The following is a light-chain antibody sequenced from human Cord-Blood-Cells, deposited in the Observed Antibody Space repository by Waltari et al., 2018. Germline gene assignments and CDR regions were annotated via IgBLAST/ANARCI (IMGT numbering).Light chain of an antibody. CDR3: QQYYSYPLT. V-gene: IGKV1-8*01. Sequence: AIRMTQSPSSLSASTGDRVTITCRASQGISRYLAWYQQKPGKAPTLLIYAASTLQSGVPSRFSGSGSGTDFTLTISCLQSEDFATYYCQQYYSYPLTFGGGTKVEIK. CDR2: AAS. J-gene: IGKJ4*01. CDR1: QGISRY.